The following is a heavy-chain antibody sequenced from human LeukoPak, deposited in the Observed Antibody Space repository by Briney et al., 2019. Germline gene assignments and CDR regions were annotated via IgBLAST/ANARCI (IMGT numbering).Heavy chain of an antibody. CDR1: GFTFSTYG. D-gene: IGHD1-1*01. V-gene: IGHV3-30*02. Sequence: PGGSLRLSCAASGFTFSTYGMHWVRQAPGKGLEWVAFIRYDGSNKYYAGSVKGRLTISRDNSKNTLYLQMNSLRAEDTAMYFCAKDKDPWKSTSISDFDYWGQGTLVTVSS. J-gene: IGHJ4*02. CDR2: IRYDGSNK. CDR3: AKDKDPWKSTSISDFDY.